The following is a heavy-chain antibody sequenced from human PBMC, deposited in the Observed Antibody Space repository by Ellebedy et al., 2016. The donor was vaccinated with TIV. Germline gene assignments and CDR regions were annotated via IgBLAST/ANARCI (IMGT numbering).Heavy chain of an antibody. J-gene: IGHJ5*02. D-gene: IGHD2-15*01. CDR3: ARGGYCSGGACPHNWFDP. Sequence: ASVKVSCXASEGIFMNYGLTWVRQAPGQGLEWIGGTIPIFKTTRYAQKFQGRVTMTRDTSTSTVYMELSSLRSEDTAVYYCARGGYCSGGACPHNWFDPWGQGTLVTVSS. CDR1: EGIFMNYG. CDR2: TIPIFKTT. V-gene: IGHV1-69*05.